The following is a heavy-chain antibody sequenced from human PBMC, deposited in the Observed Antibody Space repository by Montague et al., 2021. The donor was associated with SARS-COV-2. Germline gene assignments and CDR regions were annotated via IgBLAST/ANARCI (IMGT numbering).Heavy chain of an antibody. CDR3: VKTGYSGYDPRGHFDY. CDR1: GFTLSNNA. Sequence: SLRLSCAASGFTLSNNAMNWVRQAPGKGLEWVASISGSGTSTFYADSARGRFTVSRDISKNTVDLQMNSLKGGDTAIYYCVKTGYSGYDPRGHFDYWGQGSLVTVSS. J-gene: IGHJ4*02. V-gene: IGHV3-23*01. D-gene: IGHD5-12*01. CDR2: ISGSGTST.